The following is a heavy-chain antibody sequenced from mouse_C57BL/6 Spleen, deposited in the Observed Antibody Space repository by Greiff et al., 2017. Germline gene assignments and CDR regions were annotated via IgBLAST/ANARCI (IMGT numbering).Heavy chain of an antibody. V-gene: IGHV1-76*01. CDR3: ARRAYYSNSYYFDY. Sequence: QVQLQQSGAELVRPGASVKLSCKASGYTFTDYYINWVKQRPGQGLEWIARIYPGSGNTYYNEKFKGKATLTAEKSSSTAYMQLSSLTSEDSAVYFCARRAYYSNSYYFDYWGQGTTLTVSS. CDR1: GYTFTDYY. D-gene: IGHD2-5*01. J-gene: IGHJ2*01. CDR2: IYPGSGNT.